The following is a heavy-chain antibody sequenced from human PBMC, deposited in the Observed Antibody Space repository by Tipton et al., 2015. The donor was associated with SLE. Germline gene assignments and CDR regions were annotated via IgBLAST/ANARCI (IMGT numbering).Heavy chain of an antibody. CDR3: ARDQSGSYSPPGY. J-gene: IGHJ4*02. V-gene: IGHV3-33*01. CDR2: IWYDGSIK. D-gene: IGHD1-26*01. CDR1: GFAFSNYG. Sequence: SLRLSCAASGFAFSNYGMHWVRQAPGKGLEWVAVIWYDGSIKYYADSVKGRFTISRDNSKNTLYLQMNSLRAEDTAVYYCARDQSGSYSPPGYWGQGTLVTVSS.